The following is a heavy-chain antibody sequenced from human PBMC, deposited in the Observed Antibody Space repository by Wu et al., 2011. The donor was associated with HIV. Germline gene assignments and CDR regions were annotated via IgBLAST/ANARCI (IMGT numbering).Heavy chain of an antibody. D-gene: IGHD3-10*02. Sequence: QVQLVQSGAEVKRPGSSVMVSCRASRDTFRSSAISWVRQAPGQGLEWMGGIIPSFDTANYAQKFQGRVTITTDKSTAYMEMSSLTSEDTALYYCAVRTGLSAGASDYWGQGTLVIVSS. J-gene: IGHJ4*02. CDR2: IIPSFDTA. CDR3: AVRTGLSAGASDY. CDR1: RDTFRSSA. V-gene: IGHV1-69*05.